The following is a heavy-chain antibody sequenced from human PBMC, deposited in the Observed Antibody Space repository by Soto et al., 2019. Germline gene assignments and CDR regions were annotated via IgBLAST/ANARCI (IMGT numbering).Heavy chain of an antibody. CDR3: ARAAIHGSSWYFWFDP. CDR1: GGTFRRHS. J-gene: IGHJ5*02. Sequence: SVKVSCKTSGGTFRRHSINWVLQAPGQGLEWMGGIIPMFGTTNYAQKFKGRVTISADESTSTAYMELSSLRSEDAAVYYCARAAIHGSSWYFWFDPWGQGTLVIVSS. CDR2: IIPMFGTT. D-gene: IGHD6-13*01. V-gene: IGHV1-69*13.